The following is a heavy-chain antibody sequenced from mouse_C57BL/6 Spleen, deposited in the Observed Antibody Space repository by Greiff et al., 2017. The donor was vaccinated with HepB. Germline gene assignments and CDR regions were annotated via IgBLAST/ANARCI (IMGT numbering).Heavy chain of an antibody. Sequence: EVQLQQSGPELVKPGASVKISCKASGYTFTDYYMNWVKQSHGKSLEWIGDINPNNGGTSYNQKFKGKATLTVDKSSSTAYMELRSLTSEDSAVYYCARKSGGYYYCSYWYFDVWGTGTTVTVSS. V-gene: IGHV1-26*01. J-gene: IGHJ1*03. CDR3: ARKSGGYYYCSYWYFDV. CDR2: INPNNGGT. CDR1: GYTFTDYY. D-gene: IGHD1-1*01.